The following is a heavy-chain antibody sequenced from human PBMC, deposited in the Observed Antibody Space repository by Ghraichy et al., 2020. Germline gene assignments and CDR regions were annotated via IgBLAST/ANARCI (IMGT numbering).Heavy chain of an antibody. CDR1: GFTFQDYA. D-gene: IGHD3-22*01. Sequence: GGSLRLSFAASGFTFQDYAMNWVRQSPGEGLEWVSSISGTSGNIGYADSVKGRFIISRDNAKNSLYLQMNSLRAEDTALYFCTKGVEARRVNAFDSWGQGTMVTVSS. J-gene: IGHJ3*02. V-gene: IGHV3-9*01. CDR3: TKGVEARRVNAFDS. CDR2: ISGTSGNI.